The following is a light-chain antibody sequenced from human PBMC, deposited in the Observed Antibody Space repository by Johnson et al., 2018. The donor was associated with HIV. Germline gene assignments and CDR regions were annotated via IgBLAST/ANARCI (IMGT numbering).Light chain of an antibody. V-gene: IGLV1-51*01. J-gene: IGLJ1*01. CDR1: SCDIGNNY. CDR3: GTWNSSLSAHV. CDR2: DNN. Sequence: QSVLTQPPSVSAAPGQKVTISCSGSSCDIGNNYVSWHQKFPGAAPKVLIYDNNKRPSGIPDRISGSKSGTSATLGITGLQTGDEADYYCGTWNSSLSAHVFGTGTKVTVL.